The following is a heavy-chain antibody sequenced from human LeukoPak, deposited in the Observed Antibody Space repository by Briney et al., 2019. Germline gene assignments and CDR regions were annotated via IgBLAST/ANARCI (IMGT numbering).Heavy chain of an antibody. J-gene: IGHJ4*02. CDR2: ISGSGGST. CDR1: GFTFSSYA. Sequence: GGSLRLSCAAPGFTFSSYAMSWVRQAPGKGLEWVSAISGSGGSTYYADSVKGRFTISRDNSKNTLYLQMNSLRAEDTAVYYCAKDPLATVTIFDYWGQGTLVTVSS. V-gene: IGHV3-23*01. D-gene: IGHD4-17*01. CDR3: AKDPLATVTIFDY.